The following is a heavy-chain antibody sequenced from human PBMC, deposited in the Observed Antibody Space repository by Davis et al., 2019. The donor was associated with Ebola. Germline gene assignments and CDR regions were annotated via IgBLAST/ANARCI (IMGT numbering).Heavy chain of an antibody. CDR3: AKDIVRYGDFVEVDC. V-gene: IGHV1-46*01. CDR1: GYTFTSYY. CDR2: INPSGGST. D-gene: IGHD4-17*01. Sequence: ASVKVSCKASGYTFTSYYMHWVRQAPGQGLEWMGIINPSGGSTSYAQKFQGRVTMTRDTSTSTVYMELSSLRSEDTAVYYCAKDIVRYGDFVEVDCWGQGTLVTVSS. J-gene: IGHJ4*02.